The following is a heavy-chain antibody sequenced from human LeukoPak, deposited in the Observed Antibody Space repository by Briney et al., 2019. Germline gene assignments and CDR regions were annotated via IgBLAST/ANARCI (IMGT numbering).Heavy chain of an antibody. CDR3: AKEKAEIGPLPFFDY. CDR2: ISGSGGST. D-gene: IGHD1-26*01. CDR1: GFTFSSYV. J-gene: IGHJ4*02. V-gene: IGHV3-23*01. Sequence: GGSLRLSCAASGFTFSSYVMSWVCQAPGKGLEWVSAISGSGGSTYYTDSVKGQFTISRDNSKNTLYLQMNSVRVEDTAVYYCAKEKAEIGPLPFFDYWGQGTLVTVSS.